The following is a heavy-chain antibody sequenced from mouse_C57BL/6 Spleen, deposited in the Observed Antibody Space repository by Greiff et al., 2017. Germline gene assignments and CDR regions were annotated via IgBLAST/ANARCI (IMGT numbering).Heavy chain of an antibody. D-gene: IGHD1-1*01. J-gene: IGHJ4*01. CDR1: GYAFSSSW. CDR3: ARWDYYGSSYAMDY. V-gene: IGHV1-82*01. CDR2: IYPGDGDT. Sequence: VQVVESGPELVKPGASVKISCKASGYAFSSSWMNWVKQRPGKGLEWIGRIYPGDGDTNYNGKFKGKATLTADKSSSTAYMQLSSLTSEDSAVYFCARWDYYGSSYAMDYWGQGTSVTVSS.